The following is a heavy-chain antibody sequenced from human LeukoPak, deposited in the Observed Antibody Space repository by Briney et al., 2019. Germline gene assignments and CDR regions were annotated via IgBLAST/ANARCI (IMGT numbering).Heavy chain of an antibody. CDR2: ISGSGDST. CDR1: GFTFSSYA. V-gene: IGHV3-23*01. D-gene: IGHD3-10*01. CDR3: AKDQGYYGSGSYKEYFQH. J-gene: IGHJ1*01. Sequence: GGSLRLSCAASGFTFSSYAMTWVRQAPGKGLEWVSAISGSGDSTYYADSVKGRFTTSRDNSKSTLYLQMNSLRAEDTAVYYCAKDQGYYGSGSYKEYFQHWGQGTLVTVSS.